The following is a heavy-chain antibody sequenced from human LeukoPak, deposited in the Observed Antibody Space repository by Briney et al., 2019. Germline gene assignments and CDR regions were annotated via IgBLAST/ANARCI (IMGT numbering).Heavy chain of an antibody. CDR1: GYSFTSYW. CDR3: ASADTSYYFDY. D-gene: IGHD2-2*02. V-gene: IGHV5-51*01. Sequence: GESLKISCKGSGYSFTSYWIGWVRQIPGKGLEWMGTMYLGDSDIRYSPSFQGQVTISADKSISTAYLHWSSLRASDTAMYYCASADTSYYFDYWGQGTLVTVSS. J-gene: IGHJ4*02. CDR2: MYLGDSDI.